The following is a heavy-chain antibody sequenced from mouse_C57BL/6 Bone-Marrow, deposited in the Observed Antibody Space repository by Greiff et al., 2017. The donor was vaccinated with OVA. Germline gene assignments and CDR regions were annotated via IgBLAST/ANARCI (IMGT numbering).Heavy chain of an antibody. D-gene: IGHD2-3*01. CDR2: IYPSDSET. J-gene: IGHJ2*01. CDR1: GYTFTSYW. CDR3: ARPDGYYDYFDD. Sequence: QVQLQQPGAELVRPGSSVKLSCKASGYTFTSYWMDWVKQRPGQGLEWIGNIYPSDSETHYNQKFKDKATLTVDKSSSTAYMQLSSLTSEDSAVYYCARPDGYYDYFDDWGQGTTLTVSS. V-gene: IGHV1-61*01.